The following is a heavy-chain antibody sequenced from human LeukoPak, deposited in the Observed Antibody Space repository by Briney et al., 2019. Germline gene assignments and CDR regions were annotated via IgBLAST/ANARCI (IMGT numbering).Heavy chain of an antibody. CDR3: AKDLSAAYNWNDLTLDY. J-gene: IGHJ4*02. CDR2: IRYDGSNK. Sequence: GGSLRLSCAASGFTFSSYGMHWVRQAPGKELEWVAFIRYDGSNKYYADSVKGRFTISRDNSKNTLYLQMNSLRAEDTAVYYCAKDLSAAYNWNDLTLDYWGQGTLVTVSS. V-gene: IGHV3-30*02. D-gene: IGHD1-20*01. CDR1: GFTFSSYG.